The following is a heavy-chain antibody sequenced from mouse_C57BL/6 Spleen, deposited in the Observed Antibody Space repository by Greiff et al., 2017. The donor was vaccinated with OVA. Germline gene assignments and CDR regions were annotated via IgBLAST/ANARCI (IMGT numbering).Heavy chain of an antibody. D-gene: IGHD1-1*01. CDR3: ARHEVTTVVSPPYYFDY. CDR1: GFTFSSYT. V-gene: IGHV5-9*01. J-gene: IGHJ2*01. Sequence: EVQGVESGGGLVKPGGSLKLSCAASGFTFSSYTMSWVRQTPEKRLEWVATISGGGGNTYYPASVKGRFTISRDNAKNTLYLQMSSLRSEDTALYYCARHEVTTVVSPPYYFDYWGQGTTLTVSS. CDR2: ISGGGGNT.